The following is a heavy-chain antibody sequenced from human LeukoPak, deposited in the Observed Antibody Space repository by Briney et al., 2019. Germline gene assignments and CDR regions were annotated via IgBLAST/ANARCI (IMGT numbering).Heavy chain of an antibody. J-gene: IGHJ4*02. CDR3: ARGPYYDFWSGYEH. CDR1: GGSIGSSSYY. CDR2: IYYSGST. V-gene: IGHV4-39*07. Sequence: SETLSLTCTVSGGSIGSSSYYWGWIRQPPGKGLEWIGSIYYSGSTYYNPSLKSRVTISVDTSKNQFSLKLSSVTAADTAVYYCARGPYYDFWSGYEHWGQGTLVTVSS. D-gene: IGHD3-3*01.